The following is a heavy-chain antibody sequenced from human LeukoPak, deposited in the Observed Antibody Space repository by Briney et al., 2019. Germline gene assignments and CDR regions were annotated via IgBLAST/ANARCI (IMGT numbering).Heavy chain of an antibody. Sequence: GGSLRLSCAASGFTFSGYSMNWVRQAPGKGLEWVSSISSSSSYIYYADSVKGRFTISRDNAKNSLYLQMNSLRAEDTAVYYCARDSGPTRNFDYWGQGTLVTVSS. CDR3: ARDSGPTRNFDY. V-gene: IGHV3-21*01. CDR2: ISSSSSYI. J-gene: IGHJ4*02. CDR1: GFTFSGYS.